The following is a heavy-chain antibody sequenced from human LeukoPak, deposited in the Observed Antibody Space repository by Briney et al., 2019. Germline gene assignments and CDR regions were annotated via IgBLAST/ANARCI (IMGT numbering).Heavy chain of an antibody. J-gene: IGHJ6*02. Sequence: GGTLTLSCAASGFTFSIYGMHWVRQAQGQGLDREAVISNDGSNKYYEDSVKGRFTIFRDNSKNTLYLQMNSLRAEDTAVYYCPKDRIAVDLRRWSGMDVWGQGTTVTVSS. CDR3: PKDRIAVDLRRWSGMDV. D-gene: IGHD6-19*01. CDR2: ISNDGSNK. CDR1: GFTFSIYG. V-gene: IGHV3-30*18.